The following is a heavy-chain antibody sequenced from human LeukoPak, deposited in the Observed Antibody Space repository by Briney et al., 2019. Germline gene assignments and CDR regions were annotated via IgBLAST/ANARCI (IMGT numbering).Heavy chain of an antibody. CDR2: ISGSGSTT. J-gene: IGHJ4*02. V-gene: IGHV3-23*01. Sequence: GGSLRLSCVASGFTFSTYGMSWVRQAPGKGLEWVSVISGSGSTTYSADSVKGRFTISRDNSKNTLYLQINSLRAEDTAVYYCARGSFLITFGGFIGWGQGTLVTVSS. D-gene: IGHD3-16*02. CDR1: GFTFSTYG. CDR3: ARGSFLITFGGFIG.